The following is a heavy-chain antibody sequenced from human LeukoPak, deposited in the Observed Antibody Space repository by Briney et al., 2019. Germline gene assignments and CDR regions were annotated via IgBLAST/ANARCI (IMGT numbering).Heavy chain of an antibody. CDR2: IYYSGST. Sequence: SETLSLTCTVSGGSISSTSHYWGWVRQPPGKGLEWIGNIYYSGSTYYNPSLKSRVTLSVDTSKNQFSLKLSSVTAADTAVYYCARHEGYSYDYWGPGTLVTVSS. J-gene: IGHJ4*02. CDR3: ARHEGYSYDY. CDR1: GGSISSTSHY. V-gene: IGHV4-39*01.